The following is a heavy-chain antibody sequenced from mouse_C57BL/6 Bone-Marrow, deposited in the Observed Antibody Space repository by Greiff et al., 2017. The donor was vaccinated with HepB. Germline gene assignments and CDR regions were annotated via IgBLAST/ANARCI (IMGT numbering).Heavy chain of an antibody. V-gene: IGHV3-6*01. J-gene: IGHJ2*01. CDR3: ARGPNWEDY. D-gene: IGHD4-1*01. CDR1: GYSITSGYY. Sequence: EVQLVESGPGLVKPSQSLSLTCSVTGYSITSGYYWNWIRQFPGNKLEWMGYISYDGSNNYNPSLKNRISITRDTSKNQFFLKLNSVTTEDTATYYCARGPNWEDYWGQGTTLTVSS. CDR2: ISYDGSN.